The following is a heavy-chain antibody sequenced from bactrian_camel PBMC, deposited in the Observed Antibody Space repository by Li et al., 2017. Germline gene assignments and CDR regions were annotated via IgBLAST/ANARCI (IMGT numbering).Heavy chain of an antibody. Sequence: HVQLVESGGGLVQPGGSLRLSCAAFGFRLSDYYISWVRQAPGKGLEWVSGIYSDSSIARYADSVKGRFTISKDTAEATLYLQMNSLKTEDTAMYYCAYSAYSTWGGCAARLRPADFAYWGQGTQVTVS. CDR2: IYSDSSIA. CDR3: AYSAYSTWGGCAARLRPADFAY. V-gene: IGHV3-2*01. CDR1: GFRLSDYY. J-gene: IGHJ6*01. D-gene: IGHD1*01.